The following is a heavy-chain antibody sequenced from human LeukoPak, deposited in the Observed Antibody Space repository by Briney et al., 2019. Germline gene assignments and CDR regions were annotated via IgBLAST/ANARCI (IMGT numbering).Heavy chain of an antibody. Sequence: GASVKVSCKASGYTFTGYYIHWVRQAPGQGLEWMGWMNPNSGNTGYAQKFQGRVTMTRNTSISTAYMELSSLRSEDTAVYYCARRNYDRKDVRFDPWGQGTLVTVSS. CDR2: MNPNSGNT. V-gene: IGHV1-8*02. D-gene: IGHD3-22*01. CDR3: ARRNYDRKDVRFDP. J-gene: IGHJ5*02. CDR1: GYTFTGYY.